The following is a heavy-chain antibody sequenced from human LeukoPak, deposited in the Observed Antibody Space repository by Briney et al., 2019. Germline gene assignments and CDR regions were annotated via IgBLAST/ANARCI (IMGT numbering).Heavy chain of an antibody. V-gene: IGHV1-8*03. J-gene: IGHJ6*03. CDR1: GYTFTSYY. Sequence: ASVKVSCKASGYTFTSYYMHWVRQAPGQGLEWMGWMNPNSGNTGYAQKFQSRVTITSNTSISTAYMELSSLRSEDTAVYYCARARWQQLVFLGPDYYYMDVWGKGTTVTVSS. CDR3: ARARWQQLVFLGPDYYYMDV. D-gene: IGHD6-13*01. CDR2: MNPNSGNT.